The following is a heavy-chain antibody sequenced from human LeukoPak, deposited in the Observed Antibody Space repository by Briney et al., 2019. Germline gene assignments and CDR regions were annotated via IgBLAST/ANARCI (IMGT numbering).Heavy chain of an antibody. V-gene: IGHV3-30*02. Sequence: GSLRLSCIVSGFTFTSHGMHWVRQAPGKGLERVAYIGNDGRDIYYADSLRGRFTISRDDSKNTVHLQMRSLKVEDTALYYCARDLVGGWSCDHWGQGSLVAVSS. D-gene: IGHD3-16*01. CDR3: ARDLVGGWSCDH. CDR1: GFTFTSHG. CDR2: IGNDGRDI. J-gene: IGHJ4*02.